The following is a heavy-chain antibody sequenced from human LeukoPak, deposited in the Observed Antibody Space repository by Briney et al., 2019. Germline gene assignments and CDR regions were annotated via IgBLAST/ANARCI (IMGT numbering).Heavy chain of an antibody. CDR1: GFTFSSYS. V-gene: IGHV3-21*01. CDR2: ISGRSSST. CDR3: VRDLTSANWFDP. Sequence: GGSLRLSCAASGFTFSSYSMNWVRQAPGKGLEWVSSISGRSSSTYYADSVKGRFTISRDNAKNSLYLQMNSLRAEDTAVYYCVRDLTSANWFDPWGQGTLVTVSS. J-gene: IGHJ5*02.